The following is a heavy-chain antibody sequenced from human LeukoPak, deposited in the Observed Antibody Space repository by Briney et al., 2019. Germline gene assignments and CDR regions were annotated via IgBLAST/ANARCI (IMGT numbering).Heavy chain of an antibody. J-gene: IGHJ5*02. D-gene: IGHD2-21*02. CDR2: INPNSGST. CDR1: GYTFTGYY. Sequence: GASVKVSCKASGYTFTGYYMHWVRQAPGQGLEWMGWINPNSGSTNYAQKFQGRVTMTRDTSISTAYMELSRLRSDDTAVYYCARSRDDFKFNWFDPWGQGTLVTVSS. V-gene: IGHV1-2*02. CDR3: ARSRDDFKFNWFDP.